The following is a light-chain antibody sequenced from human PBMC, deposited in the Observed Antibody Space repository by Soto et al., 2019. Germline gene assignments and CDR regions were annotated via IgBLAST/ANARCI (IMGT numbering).Light chain of an antibody. Sequence: QSALTEPSSLSGSPGQSITISCTGTISDVGGYNYVSWYQQHPGKAPKLMIYEVSNRPSGVSNRFSASKSGNTASLTISGLQAEDEADYYCNSYTSSNTLVFGTGTKVTVL. J-gene: IGLJ1*01. CDR2: EVS. V-gene: IGLV2-14*01. CDR1: ISDVGGYNY. CDR3: NSYTSSNTLV.